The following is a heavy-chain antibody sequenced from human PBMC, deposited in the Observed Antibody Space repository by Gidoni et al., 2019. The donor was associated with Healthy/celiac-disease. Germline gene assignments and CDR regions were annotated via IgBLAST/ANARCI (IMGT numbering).Heavy chain of an antibody. CDR2: ISYDGSNK. D-gene: IGHD3-10*01. Sequence: QVQLVESGGGVVQPGRSLRLSCAASGFTFSSYGMHWVRQAPGQGLEWVAVISYDGSNKYYADSVKGRFTISRDNSKNTLYLQMNSLRAEDTAVYYCAKDRTYYYGSGSSPNYYYYGMDVWGQGTTVTVSS. V-gene: IGHV3-30*18. CDR3: AKDRTYYYGSGSSPNYYYYGMDV. CDR1: GFTFSSYG. J-gene: IGHJ6*02.